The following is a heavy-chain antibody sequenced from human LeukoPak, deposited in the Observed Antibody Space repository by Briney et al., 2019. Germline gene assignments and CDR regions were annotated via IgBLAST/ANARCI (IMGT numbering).Heavy chain of an antibody. CDR2: IDGSGAGT. CDR3: AKEGSMVWGTGYYFDY. J-gene: IGHJ4*02. Sequence: PGGSLRLSCAASGFTFSTFAMTWVRQGPGKGLEWVSSIDGSGAGTYYADSVKGRFSISRDNSKSTLYLQMYSLTAGDTAVYYCAKEGSMVWGTGYYFDYWGQGTLVTVSS. V-gene: IGHV3-23*01. D-gene: IGHD7-27*01. CDR1: GFTFSTFA.